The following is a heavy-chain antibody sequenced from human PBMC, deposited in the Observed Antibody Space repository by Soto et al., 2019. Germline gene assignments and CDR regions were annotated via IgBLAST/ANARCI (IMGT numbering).Heavy chain of an antibody. J-gene: IGHJ4*02. Sequence: QVQLVQSGAEVKKPGASVKVSCKASGYTFTSYDINWVRQATGQGLAWIGWMSPKTGNTGYAQKFQGRVTMTSNPSISTAYMELSSLTSEDTAVYYCARGPPDWGFDYWGQGTLVPVSS. CDR2: MSPKTGNT. CDR3: ARGPPDWGFDY. CDR1: GYTFTSYD. V-gene: IGHV1-8*01. D-gene: IGHD7-27*01.